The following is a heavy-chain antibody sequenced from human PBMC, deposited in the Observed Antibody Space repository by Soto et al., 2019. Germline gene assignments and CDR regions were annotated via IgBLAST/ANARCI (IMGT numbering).Heavy chain of an antibody. J-gene: IGHJ1*01. CDR1: GFTFSTYA. CDR2: ISGSGGDT. Sequence: EVQLLESGGGLVQPGESLRLFCAASGFTFSTYAMSWVRQAPGKGLEWVSVISGSGGDTYYADSVKGRFTIARDNSKNTLSLQMNSLRAEDTAVYYCAKARGSSTPAPGSYWRQGTQVTVSS. CDR3: AKARGSSTPAPGSY. V-gene: IGHV3-23*01. D-gene: IGHD2-2*01.